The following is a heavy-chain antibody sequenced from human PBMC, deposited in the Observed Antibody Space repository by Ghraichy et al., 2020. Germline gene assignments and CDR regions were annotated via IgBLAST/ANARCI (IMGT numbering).Heavy chain of an antibody. D-gene: IGHD3-22*01. CDR3: ARDQYYYDSSGYLY. Sequence: GGSLRLSCAASGFTFSSYSMNWVRQAPGKGLEWVSYISSSSSTIYYADSVKGRFTISRDNAKNSLYLQMNSLRDEDTAVYYCARDQYYYDSSGYLYWGQGTLVTVSS. CDR2: ISSSSSTI. CDR1: GFTFSSYS. V-gene: IGHV3-48*02. J-gene: IGHJ4*02.